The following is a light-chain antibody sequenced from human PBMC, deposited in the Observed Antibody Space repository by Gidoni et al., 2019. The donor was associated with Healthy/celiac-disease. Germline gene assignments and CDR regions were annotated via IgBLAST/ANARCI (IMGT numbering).Light chain of an antibody. CDR2: QES. CDR3: QAWDSSPYVV. V-gene: IGLV3-1*01. J-gene: IGLJ2*01. Sequence: SYELTQPPSVSVSPGQTASITCSGDKLGDKYACWYQQKPGQSPVLVIYQESKRPSGIPDRFSGSNSGNTATLTISGTQAMDEADYYCQAWDSSPYVVFGGGTKLTVL. CDR1: KLGDKY.